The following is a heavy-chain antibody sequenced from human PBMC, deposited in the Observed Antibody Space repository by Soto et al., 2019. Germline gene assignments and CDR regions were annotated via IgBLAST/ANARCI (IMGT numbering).Heavy chain of an antibody. CDR3: SISPGGYSYGTVFDY. CDR1: GFTFSSYG. Sequence: PGGSLRLSCAASGFTFSSYGMHWVRQAPGKGLERVAVISYDGSNKYYADSVKGRFTISRDNSKNTLYLQMNSLRAEDTAVYYFSISPGGYSYGTVFDYWGQGSLVTVSS. D-gene: IGHD5-18*01. V-gene: IGHV3-30*03. CDR2: ISYDGSNK. J-gene: IGHJ4*02.